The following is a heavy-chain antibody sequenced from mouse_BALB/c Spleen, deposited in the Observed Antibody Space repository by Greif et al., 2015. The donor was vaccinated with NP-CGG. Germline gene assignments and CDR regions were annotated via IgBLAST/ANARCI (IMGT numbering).Heavy chain of an antibody. CDR2: ISSGSSTI. D-gene: IGHD3-1*01. CDR3: ASSGSGVMDY. V-gene: IGHV5-17*02. Sequence: EVKLMESGGGLVQPGGSRKLSCAASGFTFSSFGMHWVRQAPEKGLEWVAYISSGSSTIYYADTVKGRFTISRDNPKNPLFLQMTSLRSEDTAMYYGASSGSGVMDYWGQGTSVTVSS. J-gene: IGHJ4*01. CDR1: GFTFSSFG.